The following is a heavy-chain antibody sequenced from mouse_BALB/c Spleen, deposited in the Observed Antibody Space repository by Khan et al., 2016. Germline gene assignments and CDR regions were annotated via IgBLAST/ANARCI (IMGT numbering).Heavy chain of an antibody. Sequence: QVQLQQSGAELVRPGVSVKISCKGSGYKFTDSAMHWVKQSHAKGLEWIGVISPYYGNARYNPKFQGKATMTVDTSSNTAYMQLSRLTSEDSAIYYCARVARYDGKSGYYFDYWGQGTTLTVSS. CDR2: ISPYYGNA. D-gene: IGHD2-14*01. CDR1: GYKFTDSA. J-gene: IGHJ2*01. CDR3: ARVARYDGKSGYYFDY. V-gene: IGHV1S137*01.